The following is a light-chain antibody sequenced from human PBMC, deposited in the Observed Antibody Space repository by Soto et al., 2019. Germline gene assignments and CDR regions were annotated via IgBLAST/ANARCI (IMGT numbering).Light chain of an antibody. CDR2: DVT. J-gene: IGLJ1*01. CDR3: SSYTSSSTYV. Sequence: QSALTQPASVSGSPGQSITISCTEASSDIDGYNYVSWYQQHPVKAPKLILYDVTNRPSGVSNRFSGSKSGNTASLTISGLQAEDEADYYCSSYTSSSTYVFGTGTKVTVL. CDR1: SSDIDGYNY. V-gene: IGLV2-14*01.